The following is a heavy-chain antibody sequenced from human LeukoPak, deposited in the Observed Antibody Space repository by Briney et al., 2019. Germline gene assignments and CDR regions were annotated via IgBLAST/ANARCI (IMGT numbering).Heavy chain of an antibody. CDR2: IYYSGST. CDR3: ARDSTD. J-gene: IGHJ4*02. V-gene: IGHV4-59*01. D-gene: IGHD4-17*01. Sequence: SETLSLTCTVPGGSISSYYWSWIRQPPGKGLEWIGYIYYSGSTNYNPSLKSRVTISVDTSKNQFSLKLSSVTAADTAVYYCARDSTDWGQGTLVTVSS. CDR1: GGSISSYY.